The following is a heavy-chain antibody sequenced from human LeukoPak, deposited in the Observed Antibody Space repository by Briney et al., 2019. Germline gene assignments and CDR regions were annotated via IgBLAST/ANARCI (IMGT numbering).Heavy chain of an antibody. Sequence: SETLSLTCAVYGGSFSGYYWSWIRQPPGKGLEWIGEINHSGSTNYNPSLKSRVTISVDTSKSQFSLKLSSVTAADTAVYYCARISLRVAGDYWGQGTLVTVSS. CDR2: INHSGST. D-gene: IGHD6-13*01. J-gene: IGHJ4*02. CDR3: ARISLRVAGDY. V-gene: IGHV4-34*01. CDR1: GGSFSGYY.